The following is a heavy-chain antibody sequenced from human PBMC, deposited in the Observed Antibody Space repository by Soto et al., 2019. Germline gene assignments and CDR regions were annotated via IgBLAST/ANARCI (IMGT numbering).Heavy chain of an antibody. J-gene: IGHJ4*02. Sequence: QVQLVQSGAEVKKPGASVKVSCKASGYTFTSYYMHWVRQAPGQGLEWMGIINPSGGSTSYAQKFQGRVTMSRDTSTRAVYMELSSLRSEATAVYYCARGGRPGDYVDYWGQGTLVTVSS. CDR2: INPSGGST. CDR1: GYTFTSYY. D-gene: IGHD4-17*01. V-gene: IGHV1-46*03. CDR3: ARGGRPGDYVDY.